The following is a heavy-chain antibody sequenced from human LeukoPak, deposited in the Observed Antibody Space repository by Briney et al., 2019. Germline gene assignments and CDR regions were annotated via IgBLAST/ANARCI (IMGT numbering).Heavy chain of an antibody. J-gene: IGHJ4*02. D-gene: IGHD5-24*01. CDR3: ARDGFRRDGYDY. CDR1: GFTFSNYA. CDR2: IYSGGST. Sequence: SGGSLRLSCAASGFTFSNYAMSWVRQAPGKGLEWVSVIYSGGSTYYADSVKGRFTISRDNSKNTLYLQMNSLRAEDTAVYYCARDGFRRDGYDYWGQGTLVTVSS. V-gene: IGHV3-53*01.